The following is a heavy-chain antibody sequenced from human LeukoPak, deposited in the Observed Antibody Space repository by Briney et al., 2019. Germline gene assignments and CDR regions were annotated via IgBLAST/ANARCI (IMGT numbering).Heavy chain of an antibody. Sequence: SETLSLTCTVSGGSISSGGYYWSWIRQHPGKGLEWIGYIYYSGSTYYNPSLKSRVTISVDTSKNQFSLKLSSVTAAGTAVYYCARDKPYYYDSSGAGAFDIWGQGTMVTVSS. CDR2: IYYSGST. D-gene: IGHD3-22*01. J-gene: IGHJ3*02. CDR3: ARDKPYYYDSSGAGAFDI. CDR1: GGSISSGGYY. V-gene: IGHV4-31*03.